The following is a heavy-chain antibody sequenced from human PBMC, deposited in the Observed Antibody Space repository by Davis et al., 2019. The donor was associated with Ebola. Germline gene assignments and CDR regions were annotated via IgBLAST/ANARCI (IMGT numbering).Heavy chain of an antibody. CDR1: GYTFTGYY. D-gene: IGHD2-8*02. J-gene: IGHJ3*02. V-gene: IGHV1-2*02. Sequence: ASVKVSCKASGYTFTGYYMQWVRQAPGQGLEWMGWINPNSGGTNYAQKFQGRVTMTRDTSISTAYMELSSLRSDDTAVYYCARAHGGTEYDAFDIWGQGTMVTVSS. CDR3: ARAHGGTEYDAFDI. CDR2: INPNSGGT.